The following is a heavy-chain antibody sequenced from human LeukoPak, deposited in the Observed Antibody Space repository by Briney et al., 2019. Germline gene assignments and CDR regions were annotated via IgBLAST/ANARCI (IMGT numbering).Heavy chain of an antibody. CDR1: GFTSSSYE. Sequence: PGGALRLSRAASGFTSSSYEMNWVRQAAGKGLEGVSYISSSCSTIYSADSVKGRFTISSDNAKNLLYLQMNSLRAEDTAAYYCAREELLNGMDVWGQGATVTVSS. CDR3: AREELLNGMDV. J-gene: IGHJ6*02. CDR2: ISSSCSTI. V-gene: IGHV3-48*03. D-gene: IGHD1-26*01.